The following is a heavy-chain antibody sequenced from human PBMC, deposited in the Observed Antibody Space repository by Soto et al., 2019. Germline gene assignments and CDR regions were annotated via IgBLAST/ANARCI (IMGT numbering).Heavy chain of an antibody. CDR3: ARERANYYDSSGYYYVSHYSDY. CDR2: IYYSGST. V-gene: IGHV4-61*01. J-gene: IGHJ4*02. D-gene: IGHD3-22*01. CDR1: GGSVSSGSYY. Sequence: PSETLSLTCTVSGGSVSSGSYYWSWIRQPPGKGLEWIGYIYYSGSTNYNPSLKSRVTISVDTSKNQFSLKLSSVTAADTAVYYCARERANYYDSSGYYYVSHYSDYWGKGTLVIVS.